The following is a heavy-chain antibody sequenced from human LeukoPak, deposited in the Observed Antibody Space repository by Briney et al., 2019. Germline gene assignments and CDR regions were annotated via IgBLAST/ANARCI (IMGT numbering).Heavy chain of an antibody. Sequence: SETLSLTCTVSGDSINSGDYYWSWIRQPAGKGLEWIGRISSSGSTNYNPSLKSRVTISVDTSKNQFSLKLSSVTAADTAVYYCARDRTGTWELLDQYYFDYWGQGTLVTVSS. CDR2: ISSSGST. D-gene: IGHD1-26*01. CDR1: GDSINSGDYY. J-gene: IGHJ4*02. V-gene: IGHV4-61*02. CDR3: ARDRTGTWELLDQYYFDY.